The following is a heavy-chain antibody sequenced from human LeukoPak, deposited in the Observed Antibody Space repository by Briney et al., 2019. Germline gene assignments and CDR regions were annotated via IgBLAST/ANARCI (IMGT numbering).Heavy chain of an antibody. CDR1: GXSFRGYY. J-gene: IGHJ6*02. V-gene: IGHV4-34*01. D-gene: IGHD2-15*01. CDR3: ARGTYCSGGSCYLYGMDV. Sequence: PSETLSLTCAVYGXSFRGYYGSWIRQPPGKGREWIGEINHSGSTNYNPSLKSRITISVDRSKNQVSLKLSSVTAADTAVYYCARGTYCSGGSCYLYGMDVWGQGTTVTVSS. CDR2: INHSGST.